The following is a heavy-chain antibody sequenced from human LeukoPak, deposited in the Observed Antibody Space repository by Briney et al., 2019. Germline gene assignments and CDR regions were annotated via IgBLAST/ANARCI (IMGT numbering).Heavy chain of an antibody. D-gene: IGHD2-8*01. V-gene: IGHV1-69*13. J-gene: IGHJ5*02. CDR3: ARDLGIMADNWFDP. Sequence: ASVKVSCKASGGTFISYAISWVRQAPGQGLEWMGGIIPIFGTANYAQKFQGRVTTTADESTSTAYMELSSLRSEDTAIYYCARDLGIMADNWFDPWGQGTRVTVSS. CDR1: GGTFISYA. CDR2: IIPIFGTA.